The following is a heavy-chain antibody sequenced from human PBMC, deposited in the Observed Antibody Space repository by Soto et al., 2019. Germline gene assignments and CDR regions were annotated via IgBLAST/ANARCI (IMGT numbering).Heavy chain of an antibody. V-gene: IGHV3-23*01. CDR1: GFTFSSYA. D-gene: IGHD2-8*02. Sequence: EVQLLESGGGLVQPGGSLRLSCAASGFTFSSYAMTWVRQAPGKGLEWVLSIASSGGNTYYADSVKGRFTISRDNSKNTLYLQRSSLRVEDTAVYYCAKKGRATTYWYYFDSWGQGTLVTVSS. CDR2: IASSGGNT. J-gene: IGHJ4*02. CDR3: AKKGRATTYWYYFDS.